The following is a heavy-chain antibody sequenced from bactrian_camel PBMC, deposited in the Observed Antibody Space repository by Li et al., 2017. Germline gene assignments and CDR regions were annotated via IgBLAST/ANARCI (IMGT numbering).Heavy chain of an antibody. D-gene: IGHD2*01. J-gene: IGHJ4*01. V-gene: IGHV3S40*01. CDR1: GFTFSYWA. Sequence: QLVESGGGLVQPGGPLRLSCAASGFTFSYWAMSWVRQAPGKGLEWVSAINSGGGGSTYYADSVKGRFTISRDNATNTVYLQMNSLKPEDTAVYYCVSLVGRPLVHQGTQVTVS. CDR2: INSGGGGST.